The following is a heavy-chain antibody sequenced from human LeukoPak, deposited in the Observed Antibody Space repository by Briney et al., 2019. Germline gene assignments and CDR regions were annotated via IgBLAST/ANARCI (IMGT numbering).Heavy chain of an antibody. CDR1: GFTFSSYW. CDR2: INSDGSST. V-gene: IGHV3-74*01. Sequence: GGSLRLSCAASGFTFSSYWMHWVRQAPGKGLVWVSRINSDGSSTSYADSVKGRFTISRDNAKNTLYLQMNSLRAEDTAVYYCARLGSGCLNYYYYYMDVWGKGTTVTVSS. D-gene: IGHD3-22*01. CDR3: ARLGSGCLNYYYYYMDV. J-gene: IGHJ6*03.